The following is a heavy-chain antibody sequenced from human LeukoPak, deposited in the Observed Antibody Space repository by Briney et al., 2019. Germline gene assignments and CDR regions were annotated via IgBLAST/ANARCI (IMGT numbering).Heavy chain of an antibody. J-gene: IGHJ4*02. Sequence: GGSLRLSCAASGFTFSSYAMSWVRQAPGKGLEWVSYISSSGSTIYYADSVKGRFTISRDNAKNSLYLQMNSLRAEDTAVYYCASVAVAGIVDYFDYWGQGTLVTVSS. CDR1: GFTFSSYA. D-gene: IGHD6-19*01. CDR3: ASVAVAGIVDYFDY. V-gene: IGHV3-48*04. CDR2: ISSSGSTI.